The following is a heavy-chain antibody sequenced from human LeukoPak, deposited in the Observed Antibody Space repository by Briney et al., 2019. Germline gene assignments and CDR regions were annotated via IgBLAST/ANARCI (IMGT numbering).Heavy chain of an antibody. Sequence: ASVKVSCKASGYTFTGYYMHWVRQAPGQGLEWMGGFDPEDGETIYAQKFQGRVTMTEDTSTDTAYMELSSLRSEDTAVYYCATDRMVRGVIPFGYWGQGTLVTVSS. CDR3: ATDRMVRGVIPFGY. D-gene: IGHD3-10*01. V-gene: IGHV1-24*01. CDR1: GYTFTGYY. CDR2: FDPEDGET. J-gene: IGHJ4*02.